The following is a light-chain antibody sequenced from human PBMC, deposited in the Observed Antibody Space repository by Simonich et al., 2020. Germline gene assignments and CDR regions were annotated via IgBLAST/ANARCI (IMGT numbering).Light chain of an antibody. V-gene: IGLV1-44*01. J-gene: IGLJ3*02. CDR3: AAWDDSLSGRV. Sequence: QSVLTQPPSASGTPGQRVTISCSGSSSNIGSNTVNWYQQLPGTAPKLLIYRNSQRPSGVPDRFSGSKSGTSASLAISGLQSEDEADYYCAAWDDSLSGRVFGGGTKLTVL. CDR1: SSNIGSNT. CDR2: RNS.